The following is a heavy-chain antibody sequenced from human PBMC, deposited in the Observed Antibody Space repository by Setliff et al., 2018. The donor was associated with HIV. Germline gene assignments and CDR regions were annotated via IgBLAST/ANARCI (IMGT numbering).Heavy chain of an antibody. V-gene: IGHV4-4*02. J-gene: IGHJ5*01. CDR3: ARGGNSRAAWFDS. CDR2: IYHNGNT. CDR1: GGSISSSNW. D-gene: IGHD5-12*01. Sequence: PSETLSLTCAVSGGSISSSNWWSWVRQPPGKGLEWIGEIYHNGNTNYSPSLKNRVTMSVDNSKNQFSLMVRSVTAADTAVYYCARGGNSRAAWFDSWGQGTLVTVSS.